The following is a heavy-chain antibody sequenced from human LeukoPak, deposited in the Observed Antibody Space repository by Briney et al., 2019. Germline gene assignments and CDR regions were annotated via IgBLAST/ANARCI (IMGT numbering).Heavy chain of an antibody. V-gene: IGHV1-2*02. CDR3: ARSAQYYYGSGSYYKNFDY. D-gene: IGHD3-10*01. CDR1: GYTFTGYY. J-gene: IGHJ4*02. CDR2: INPNNGGT. Sequence: EASVKVSCKASGYTFTGYYMHWVRRAPGQGLEWMGWINPNNGGTNYAQKFQGRVTMTRDTSISTAYMELSRLRSDDTAVYYCARSAQYYYGSGSYYKNFDYWGQGTLVTVSS.